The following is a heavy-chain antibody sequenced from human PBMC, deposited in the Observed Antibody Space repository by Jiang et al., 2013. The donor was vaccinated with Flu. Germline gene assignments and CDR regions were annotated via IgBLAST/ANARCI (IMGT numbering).Heavy chain of an antibody. V-gene: IGHV4-59*11. J-gene: IGHJ6*01. CDR1: GGSILSHY. CDR3: ARNYYYGSGSYPLALHYYGMDV. CDR2: LYYTGST. D-gene: IGHD3-10*01. Sequence: VQLVESGPGLVKPSETLSLTCTVSGGSILSHYWSWLRQPPGKGLEWIGNLYYTGSTNYNPSLKSRVTISVDTSKNQFSLNLTSVTAADTAVYYCARNYYYGSGSYPLALHYYGMDVWGQGITVTVSS.